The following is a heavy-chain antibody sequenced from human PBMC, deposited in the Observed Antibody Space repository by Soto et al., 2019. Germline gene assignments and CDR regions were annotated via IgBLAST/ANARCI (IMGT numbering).Heavy chain of an antibody. CDR2: ISTSFITI. J-gene: IGHJ4*02. CDR1: GFTFSDHY. V-gene: IGHV3-11*04. Sequence: GGSLRLSCAASGFTFSDHYMAWIRQAPGNGLEWVSYISTSFITISYADSVKGRFTISRDNAKNTLYLQMNSLRAEDTALYYCAKDDQMTASIDYWGQGTLVTVSS. D-gene: IGHD5-18*01. CDR3: AKDDQMTASIDY.